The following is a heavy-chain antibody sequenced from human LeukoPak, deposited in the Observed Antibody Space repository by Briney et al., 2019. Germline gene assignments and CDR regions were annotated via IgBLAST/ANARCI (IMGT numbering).Heavy chain of an antibody. V-gene: IGHV3-30*04. CDR2: ISYDGSNK. D-gene: IGHD3-10*01. Sequence: GGSLRLSCAASGFTFSSYAMHWVRQAPGKGLGWVAVISYDGSNKYYADSVKGRFTISRDNSKNTLYLQMNSLRAEDTAVYYCARERFGSGSRYGMDVWGQGTTVTVSS. CDR1: GFTFSSYA. J-gene: IGHJ6*02. CDR3: ARERFGSGSRYGMDV.